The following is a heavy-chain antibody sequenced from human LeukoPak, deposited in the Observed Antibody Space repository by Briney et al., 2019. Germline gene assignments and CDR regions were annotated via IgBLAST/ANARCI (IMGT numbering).Heavy chain of an antibody. CDR3: SRRMAVAATFDY. Sequence: ASVKVSSKASGSTFTGYYIHWVRQAPGPGLGWMGWFSPDNGDTHYAQKFQGRVTMTWDTSISTVYMELSRLRKDDTAVYYCSRRMAVAATFDYWGQGTLVTVSS. J-gene: IGHJ4*02. V-gene: IGHV1-2*02. CDR1: GSTFTGYY. D-gene: IGHD6-19*01. CDR2: FSPDNGDT.